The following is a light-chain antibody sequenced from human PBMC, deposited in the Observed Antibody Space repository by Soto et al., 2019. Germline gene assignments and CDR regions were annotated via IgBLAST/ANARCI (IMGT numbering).Light chain of an antibody. V-gene: IGKV3-20*01. CDR3: QQYGSSSIT. CDR2: AAS. CDR1: QSVSSSY. Sequence: GEKANLSCRASQSVSSSYLAWYQQKPGQAPRLLIYAASIRATDIPDRFSGSGSGTDFTHTISRLEPEDFAVFYCQQYGSSSITFGQGTRLEIK. J-gene: IGKJ5*01.